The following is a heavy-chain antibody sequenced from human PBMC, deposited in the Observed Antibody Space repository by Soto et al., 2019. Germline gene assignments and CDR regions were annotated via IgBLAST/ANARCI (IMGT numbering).Heavy chain of an antibody. J-gene: IGHJ5*02. CDR1: GGHIKSHF. CDR3: ARREAYCSSTSCYANWFDP. D-gene: IGHD2-2*01. Sequence: LSYSVSGGHIKSHFWTWIRQPPGTGLECIGYIHHTGRTHYTPSLNSRVTISVDTSKNQFSLKLTSVTAADTAVYYCARREAYCSSTSCYANWFDPWGQGTLVTVS. V-gene: IGHV4-4*08. CDR2: IHHTGRT.